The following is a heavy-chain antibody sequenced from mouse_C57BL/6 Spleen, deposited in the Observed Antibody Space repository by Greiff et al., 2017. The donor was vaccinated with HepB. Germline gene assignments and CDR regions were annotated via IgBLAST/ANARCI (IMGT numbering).Heavy chain of an antibody. CDR1: GYTFTSYG. J-gene: IGHJ3*01. V-gene: IGHV1-81*01. D-gene: IGHD2-3*01. CDR2: IYPRSGNT. Sequence: QVQLQQSGAELARPGASVKLSCKASGYTFTSYGISWVKQSTGQGLEWIGEIYPRSGNTYYNEKFKGKATLTADKSSSTAYMELRSLTSEDSAVYFCARLHDGYYLAWFAYWGQGTLVTVSA. CDR3: ARLHDGYYLAWFAY.